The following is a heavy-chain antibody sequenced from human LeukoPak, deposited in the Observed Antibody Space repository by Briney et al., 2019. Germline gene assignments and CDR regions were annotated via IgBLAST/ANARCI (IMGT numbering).Heavy chain of an antibody. CDR1: GFTFSRHG. V-gene: IGHV3-33*08. J-gene: IGHJ4*02. D-gene: IGHD3-22*01. Sequence: GRSLRLSCAASGFTFSRHGMHWVRQAPGKGLEWVAVIGDTGRAKYYADSVEGRFTASRDNFKNTLYLQMNSLRAEDTAVYYCARALGYYYDNSGRFAFDYWGQGTLVTVSS. CDR2: IGDTGRAK. CDR3: ARALGYYYDNSGRFAFDY.